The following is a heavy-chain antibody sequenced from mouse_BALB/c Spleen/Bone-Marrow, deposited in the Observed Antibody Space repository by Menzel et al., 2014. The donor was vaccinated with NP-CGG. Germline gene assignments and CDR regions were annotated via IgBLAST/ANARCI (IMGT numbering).Heavy chain of an antibody. V-gene: IGHV5-9-3*01. Sequence: EVQVVESGGGLAKPGGSLKLSCAASGFTFSSYAMSWVRQTPEKRLEWVATISSGGSYTYYPDSVKGRFTISRDNAKNTLYLQMSSLRSEDTAMYYCARHGITRLLDYWGQGTTLTVSS. CDR1: GFTFSSYA. J-gene: IGHJ2*01. CDR3: ARHGITRLLDY. D-gene: IGHD2-4*01. CDR2: ISSGGSYT.